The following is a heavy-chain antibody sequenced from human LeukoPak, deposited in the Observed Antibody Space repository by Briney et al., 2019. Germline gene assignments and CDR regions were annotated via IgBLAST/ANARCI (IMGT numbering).Heavy chain of an antibody. CDR1: GFTFSSYA. V-gene: IGHV3-23*01. Sequence: PGGSLRLSCAASGFTFSSYAMSWVRQAPGKGLVWVSTIRDSGGSTYYADSVKGRFTISRDNSKNTLYLQMNSLRAEDTAVYYCAKVRGGMDVWGQGTTVTVSS. CDR2: IRDSGGST. CDR3: AKVRGGMDV. J-gene: IGHJ6*02. D-gene: IGHD3-16*01.